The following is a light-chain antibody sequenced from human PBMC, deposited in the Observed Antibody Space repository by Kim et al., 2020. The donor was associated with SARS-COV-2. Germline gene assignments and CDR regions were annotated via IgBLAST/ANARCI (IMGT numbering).Light chain of an antibody. V-gene: IGKV1-27*01. CDR3: QKYDSAPQGLT. Sequence: DIQMTQSPSSLSASVGERVTITCRASQGISNYLAWYQQKPGTVPKLLIYAASTLHSGVPSRFSGSRSGTDFTLTIRSLQPEDVATYYCQKYDSAPQGLTFAGGTKVDIK. J-gene: IGKJ4*01. CDR1: QGISNY. CDR2: AAS.